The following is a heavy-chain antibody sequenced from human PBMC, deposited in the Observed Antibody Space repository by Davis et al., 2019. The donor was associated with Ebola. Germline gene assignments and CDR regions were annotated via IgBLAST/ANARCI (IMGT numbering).Heavy chain of an antibody. D-gene: IGHD5-18*01. CDR3: ARVRSVPVQLWSWSDSYGYPYFDY. Sequence: HLPETLSLTCAVYGGSFSGYYWSWIRQPPGKGLEWIGEINHSGSTNYNPSLKSRVTISVDTSKNQFSLKLSSVTAADTAVYYCARVRSVPVQLWSWSDSYGYPYFDYWGQGTLATVSS. V-gene: IGHV4-34*01. CDR2: INHSGST. J-gene: IGHJ4*02. CDR1: GGSFSGYY.